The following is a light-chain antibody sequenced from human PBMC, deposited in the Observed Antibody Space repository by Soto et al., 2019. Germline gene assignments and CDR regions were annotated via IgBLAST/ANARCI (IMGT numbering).Light chain of an antibody. CDR3: QQCNNWPPIT. V-gene: IGKV3-15*01. J-gene: IGKJ5*01. Sequence: EIVMTQSPATLSVSPGERATLSCRASESVSSNLAWYQLKPGQAPRVLIYGASTRATGIPARFSGSGSGTEFTLTINTLQSDDFAVYYCQQCNNWPPITFGQGTRLEIK. CDR2: GAS. CDR1: ESVSSN.